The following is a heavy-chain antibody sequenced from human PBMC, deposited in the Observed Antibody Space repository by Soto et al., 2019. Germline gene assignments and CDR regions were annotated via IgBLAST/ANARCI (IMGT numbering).Heavy chain of an antibody. CDR1: GFTFSSYD. J-gene: IGHJ6*03. D-gene: IGHD1-7*01. V-gene: IGHV3-13*01. Sequence: GGSLRLSCAASGFTFSSYDVHWVRQATGKGLEWVSAIGTAGDTYYPGSVKGRFTISRENAKNSLYLQMNSLRAGDTAVYYCARAPWNFDYMDIWGKGTTVTVSS. CDR2: IGTAGDT. CDR3: ARAPWNFDYMDI.